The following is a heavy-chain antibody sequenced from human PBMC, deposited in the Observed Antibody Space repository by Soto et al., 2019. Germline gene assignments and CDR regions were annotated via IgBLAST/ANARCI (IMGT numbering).Heavy chain of an antibody. CDR1: DYTFTSYG. Sequence: QVQLVQSGAEVKKPGASVKVSCKTSDYTFTSYGVNWVRQAPGQGLEWMGWISVHNGNTNYAQRLQGRVTMTTDTSTSTAYMELRSLRSDDTAVYYCVGGMDVWGKGTTVTVSS. CDR2: ISVHNGNT. V-gene: IGHV1-18*01. J-gene: IGHJ6*04. CDR3: VGGMDV.